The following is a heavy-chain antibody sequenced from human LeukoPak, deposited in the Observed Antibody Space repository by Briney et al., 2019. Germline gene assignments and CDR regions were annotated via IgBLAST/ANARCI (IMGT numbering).Heavy chain of an antibody. CDR2: ISSSSSYI. CDR3: ARESYWNYRHFDY. J-gene: IGHJ4*02. V-gene: IGHV3-21*01. D-gene: IGHD1-7*01. Sequence: GGSLRLSCAASGFTFDDYAMHWVRQAPGKGLEWVSSISSSSSYIYYADSVKGRFTISRDNAKNSLYLQMNSLRAEDTAVYYCARESYWNYRHFDYWGQGTLVTVSS. CDR1: GFTFDDYA.